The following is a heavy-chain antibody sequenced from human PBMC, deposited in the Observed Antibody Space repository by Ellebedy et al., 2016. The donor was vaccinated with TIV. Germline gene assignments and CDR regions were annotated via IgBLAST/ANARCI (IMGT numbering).Heavy chain of an antibody. V-gene: IGHV4/OR15-8*01. J-gene: IGHJ4*02. CDR2: IYLSGTP. CDR1: GDSIRSSEW. Sequence: MPSETLSLPCIVPGDSIRSSEWSSWVRQSPEKGLEWIGSIYLSGTPNYNPSLQSRVTVSVDESKNQFSLQMISVTAADTAVYYCARGDTTGYPADWGQGILVSVSS. D-gene: IGHD1-1*01. CDR3: ARGDTTGYPAD.